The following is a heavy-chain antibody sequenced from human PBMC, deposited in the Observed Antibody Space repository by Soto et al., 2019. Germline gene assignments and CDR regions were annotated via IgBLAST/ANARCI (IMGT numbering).Heavy chain of an antibody. D-gene: IGHD2-15*01. Sequence: GESLKISCKASGYRFTSNWIGWVRQMPGKGLEWMGIIFPGDSDTRYNPSSQGQVTISADRSISTAYLQWSSLQASDTAMYYCACSVALGGSIFDYWGQGTQVTVSS. CDR1: GYRFTSNW. J-gene: IGHJ4*02. CDR2: IFPGDSDT. CDR3: ACSVALGGSIFDY. V-gene: IGHV5-51*01.